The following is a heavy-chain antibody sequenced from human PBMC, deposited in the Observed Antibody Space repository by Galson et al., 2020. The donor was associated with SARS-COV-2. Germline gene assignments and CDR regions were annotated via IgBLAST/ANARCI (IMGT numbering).Heavy chain of an antibody. CDR2: ITPYNGNT. J-gene: IGHJ4*02. D-gene: IGHD5-18*01. Sequence: ASVKVSCKASGYSISSYGITWVRQDPGQGLEWMGWITPYNGNTNYAQRFQGRVTMTTDTSTSTAYMELRSLRSDDTAVYYCARAQASYNYWGQGSLVTVSS. V-gene: IGHV1-18*01. CDR1: GYSISSYG. CDR3: ARAQASYNY.